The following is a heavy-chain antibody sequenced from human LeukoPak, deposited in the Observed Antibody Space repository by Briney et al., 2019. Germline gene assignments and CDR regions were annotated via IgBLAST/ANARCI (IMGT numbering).Heavy chain of an antibody. D-gene: IGHD3-16*01. V-gene: IGHV1-2*07. CDR2: IHPNSGGT. CDR3: TRDRAFGGVDSFDI. J-gene: IGHJ3*02. Sequence: ASVKVSCKASGYTFTGRYINWGRHAPRQGLELMGCIHPNSGGTKYAHSFQGRGTMTRDTSISTVYIEVSRLRSADTAVYYCTRDRAFGGVDSFDIWGQGTMVTV. CDR1: GYTFTGRY.